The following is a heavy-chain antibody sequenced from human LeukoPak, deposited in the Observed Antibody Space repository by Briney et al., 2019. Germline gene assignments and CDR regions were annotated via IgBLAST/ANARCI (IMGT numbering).Heavy chain of an antibody. V-gene: IGHV6-1*01. CDR1: GDSVPSNSAG. CDR3: ARGNPRYFDY. J-gene: IGHJ4*02. CDR2: TYYRSQWIY. Sequence: SQTLSLTCAISGDSVPSNSAGWSWIRQSPSRGLEWLGRTYYRSQWIYDHAVSVKSRITINPDTSKNQFSLHLNSVTPEDTAVYHCARGNPRYFDYWGQGTLVTVSS.